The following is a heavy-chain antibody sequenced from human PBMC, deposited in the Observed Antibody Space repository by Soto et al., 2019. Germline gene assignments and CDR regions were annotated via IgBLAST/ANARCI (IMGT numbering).Heavy chain of an antibody. CDR3: ARFSGSRDAFDI. D-gene: IGHD1-26*01. Sequence: SETLSLTCTVSGASISSYYWSWIRQPPGKGLEWLGYIPDSGSTNYNPSLKSRVTISVDTSKNQVSLKLSSATAADTAVYYCARFSGSRDAFDIWGQGTMVTVSS. CDR1: GASISSYY. CDR2: IPDSGST. V-gene: IGHV4-59*08. J-gene: IGHJ3*02.